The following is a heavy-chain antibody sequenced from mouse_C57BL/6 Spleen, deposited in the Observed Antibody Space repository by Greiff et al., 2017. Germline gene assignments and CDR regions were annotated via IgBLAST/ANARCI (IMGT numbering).Heavy chain of an antibody. CDR1: GYTFTSYW. J-gene: IGHJ2*01. CDR2: IDPSDSYT. V-gene: IGHV1-69*01. Sequence: QVQLQQSGAELVMPGASVKLSCKASGYTFTSYWMHWVKQRPGQGLEWIGEIDPSDSYTNYNQKFKGKSTLTVDKSSSTAYMQLSSLTSEDSAVYYCARRGGSSYDDYWGKGTTLTVSS. CDR3: ARRGGSSYDDY. D-gene: IGHD1-1*01.